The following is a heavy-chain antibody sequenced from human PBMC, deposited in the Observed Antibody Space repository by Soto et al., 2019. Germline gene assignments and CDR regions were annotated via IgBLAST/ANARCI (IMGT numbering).Heavy chain of an antibody. Sequence: GGSLRLSCAASEFTFSSYAMHWVRQSPGKGLEWVAVISYDGSNKYYADSVKGRFTISRDNSKNTLYLQMNSLRAEDTAVYYCARGLSGYSPVWWFDPWGQGTLVTVSS. CDR3: ARGLSGYSPVWWFDP. J-gene: IGHJ5*02. CDR2: ISYDGSNK. CDR1: EFTFSSYA. D-gene: IGHD1-26*01. V-gene: IGHV3-30-3*01.